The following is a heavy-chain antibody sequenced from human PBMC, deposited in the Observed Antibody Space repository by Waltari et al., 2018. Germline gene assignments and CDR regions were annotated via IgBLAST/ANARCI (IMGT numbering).Heavy chain of an antibody. CDR3: AKDRLYYGMDV. J-gene: IGHJ6*02. Sequence: EVQLLESGGGLVQPGGSLRLSCAASGFTFSTYAMNWVRQAPGSGVDGVSTMTGNGGSKDYSDSVKGRFTISRDNSKNTQYLQMNSLRAEDSAVYYCAKDRLYYGMDVWGQGTTVRLL. CDR2: MTGNGGSK. CDR1: GFTFSTYA. V-gene: IGHV3-23*01.